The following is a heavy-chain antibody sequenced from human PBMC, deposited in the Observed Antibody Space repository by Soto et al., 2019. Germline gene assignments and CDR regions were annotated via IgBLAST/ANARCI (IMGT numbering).Heavy chain of an antibody. CDR3: ARKLDWEYNWFDP. CDR1: GYTFTSYA. D-gene: IGHD1-26*01. CDR2: INAGNGNT. J-gene: IGHJ5*02. V-gene: IGHV1-3*01. Sequence: GASVKVSCKASGYTFTSYAMHWVRQAPGQRLEWMGWINAGNGNTKYSKKFQGRVTITADKSTSTAYMELSSLRSEDTAVYYCARKLDWEYNWFDPWGQGTLVTVSS.